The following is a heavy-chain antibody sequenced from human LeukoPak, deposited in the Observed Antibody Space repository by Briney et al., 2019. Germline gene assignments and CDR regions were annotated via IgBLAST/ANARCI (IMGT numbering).Heavy chain of an antibody. V-gene: IGHV3-23*01. J-gene: IGHJ5*02. Sequence: QPGGSLRLSCAASGFTFSSYAMSWVRQAPGKGLEWVSAISGSGGSTYYADSVKGRSTVSRDNSKNTLYLQMNSLRAEDTAVYYCATIMVRGAPTWFDPWGQGTLVTVSS. CDR3: ATIMVRGAPTWFDP. D-gene: IGHD3-10*01. CDR1: GFTFSSYA. CDR2: ISGSGGST.